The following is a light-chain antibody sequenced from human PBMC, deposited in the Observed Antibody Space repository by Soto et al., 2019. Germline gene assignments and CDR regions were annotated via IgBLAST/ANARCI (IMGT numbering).Light chain of an antibody. V-gene: IGKV3-20*01. Sequence: DIVLTQSPGTLSLSPGERATLSCRASQSASSSYLAWYQQKPGQAPRLLIYGTSSRATGIPDRFSGSGSGTDFTLTISRLEPEDFAVYYCQQYGSSPLFGPGTKVDIK. CDR3: QQYGSSPL. J-gene: IGKJ3*01. CDR1: QSASSSY. CDR2: GTS.